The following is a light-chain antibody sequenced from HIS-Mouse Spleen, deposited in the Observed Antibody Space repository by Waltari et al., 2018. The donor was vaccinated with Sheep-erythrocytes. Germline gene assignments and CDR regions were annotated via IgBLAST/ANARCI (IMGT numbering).Light chain of an antibody. V-gene: IGKV1-39*01. CDR3: HQCYSTPQFT. CDR1: QSISNY. Sequence: DIQMNQSPSSLSASVGDRVTITCRASQSISNYLNWYQQKPGKATKLLIYAAPSLQSRVQSRFSGSGYGTDFTHTISCLQPEEFATYYCHQCYSTPQFTVGPGTKVDIK. J-gene: IGKJ3*01. CDR2: AAP.